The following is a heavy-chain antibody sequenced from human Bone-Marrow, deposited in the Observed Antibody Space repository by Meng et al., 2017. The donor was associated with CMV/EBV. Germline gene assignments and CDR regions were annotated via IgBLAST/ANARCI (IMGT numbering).Heavy chain of an antibody. CDR3: AHRSRNSGFYDWLDP. Sequence: FSLSTSGVGVGWSRQPPGKALEWLALIYWNDAKYYNPSLSGRLTITKDTSKNQVVLTMTDMDPVDTATYCCAHRSRNSGFYDWLDPWGQGTLVTVSS. V-gene: IGHV2-5*01. CDR1: FSLSTSGVG. J-gene: IGHJ5*02. D-gene: IGHD6-25*01. CDR2: IYWNDAK.